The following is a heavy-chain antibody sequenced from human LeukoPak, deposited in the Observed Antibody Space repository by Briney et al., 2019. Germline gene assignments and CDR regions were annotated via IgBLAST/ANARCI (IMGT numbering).Heavy chain of an antibody. D-gene: IGHD4-17*01. CDR2: ISAYNGNT. V-gene: IGHV1-18*01. CDR1: GYTFTSYG. CDR3: ARDTTGWPEYYYYYGMDV. Sequence: ASVTVSCKASGYTFTSYGISWVRQAPGQGLEWMGWISAYNGNTNYAQKLQGRVTMTTDTSTSTAYMELRSLRSDDTAVYYCARDTTGWPEYYYYYGMDVWGQGTTVTVSS. J-gene: IGHJ6*02.